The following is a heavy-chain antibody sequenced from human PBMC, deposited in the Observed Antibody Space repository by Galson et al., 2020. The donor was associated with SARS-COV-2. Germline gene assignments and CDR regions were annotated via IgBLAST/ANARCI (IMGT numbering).Heavy chain of an antibody. D-gene: IGHD2-21*01. V-gene: IGHV4-61*02. J-gene: IGHJ6*02. CDR1: GASISSDSFY. Sequence: SATLSLTCTVSGASISSDSFYWNWVRQPAGKRMEWIGRIYPRGTTNYNPSLKSRVSISIDKSKSQFSLRLNSVTVADTAVYFCVRERSSFGYFNGMDVCVQVTTVTVPS. CDR3: VRERSSFGYFNGMDV. CDR2: IYPRGTT.